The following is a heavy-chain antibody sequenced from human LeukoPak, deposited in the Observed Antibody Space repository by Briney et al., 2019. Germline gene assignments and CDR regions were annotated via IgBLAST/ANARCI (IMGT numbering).Heavy chain of an antibody. J-gene: IGHJ4*02. CDR3: AKEVPQQLVRY. V-gene: IGHV3-30-3*01. Sequence: PGRSLRLSCAASGFTFSSYAMHWVRQAPGKGLEWVAVISYDGSNKYYADSVKGRFTISRDNSKNTLYLQMNSLRAEDTAVYYCAKEVPQQLVRYWGQGTLVTVSS. CDR2: ISYDGSNK. CDR1: GFTFSSYA. D-gene: IGHD6-13*01.